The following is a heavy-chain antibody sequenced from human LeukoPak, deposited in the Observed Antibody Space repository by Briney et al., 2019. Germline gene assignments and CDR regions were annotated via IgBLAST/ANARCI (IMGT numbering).Heavy chain of an antibody. CDR2: IRYDGSNK. J-gene: IGHJ4*02. V-gene: IGHV3-30*02. CDR3: AKDVGSGSYYVN. CDR1: AFTFSSYG. D-gene: IGHD3-10*01. Sequence: GGSLRLSCAASAFTFSSYGMHWVRQAPGKGLEWVAFIRYDGSNKYYADSVKGRFTISRDNSKNTLYLQMNSLRAEDTAVYYYAKDVGSGSYYVNWGQGTLVTVSS.